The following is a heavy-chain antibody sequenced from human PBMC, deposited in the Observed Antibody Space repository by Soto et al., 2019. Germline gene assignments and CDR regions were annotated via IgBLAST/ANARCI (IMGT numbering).Heavy chain of an antibody. D-gene: IGHD5-12*01. CDR3: ARHSGAGYNKNDWFDP. J-gene: IGHJ5*02. CDR2: IYPRDSDT. V-gene: IGHV5-51*01. CDR1: GYSFTSYW. Sequence: PVESLKISCKGSGYSFTSYWIGWVRQMPGKGLEWMGIIYPRDSDTRYSPSFQGQVTISADKSISTAYLQWSSLKASDTAMYYRARHSGAGYNKNDWFDPWGQGTLVTVSS.